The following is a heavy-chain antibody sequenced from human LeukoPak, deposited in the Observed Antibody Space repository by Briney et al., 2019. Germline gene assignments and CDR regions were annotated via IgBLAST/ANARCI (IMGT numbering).Heavy chain of an antibody. CDR1: GFAFNTYS. D-gene: IGHD2/OR15-2a*01. CDR3: ARDFYDGFALDY. Sequence: PGGSLRLSCAASGFAFNTYSMNWVRQAPGKGLEWVSFIFSNSTYIYYTDSVKGRFTISRDNARNSLYLQMDNLRAEDTGVYYCARDFYDGFALDYWGQGTLVTVSS. CDR2: IFSNSTYI. J-gene: IGHJ4*02. V-gene: IGHV3-21*03.